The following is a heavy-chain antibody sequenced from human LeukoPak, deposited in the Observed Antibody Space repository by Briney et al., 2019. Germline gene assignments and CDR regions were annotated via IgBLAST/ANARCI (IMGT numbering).Heavy chain of an antibody. D-gene: IGHD3-10*01. CDR1: GFTVSSNY. J-gene: IGHJ4*02. V-gene: IGHV3-53*01. CDR2: IYSGGNT. Sequence: PGGSLRLSCTASGFTVSSNYMSWVRQAPGKGLEWVSVIYSGGNTYYADSVKGRFTISRDNSKNTLYLQMNSLRAEDTAVYYCAREFYGSGNYGSIDYWGQGTLVTVSS. CDR3: AREFYGSGNYGSIDY.